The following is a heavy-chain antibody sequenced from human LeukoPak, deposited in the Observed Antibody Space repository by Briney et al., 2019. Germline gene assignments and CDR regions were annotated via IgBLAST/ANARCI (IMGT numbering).Heavy chain of an antibody. J-gene: IGHJ6*03. Sequence: SETLSLTCTVSGGSISSNYWSWIRQPPGKGLEWIGYIYYSGSTNYNPSLKSRVTISVDTSKNQFSLKLSSVTAADTAVYYCARAVAARYYYYYMDVWGKGTTVTVSS. CDR1: GGSISSNY. CDR2: IYYSGST. CDR3: ARAVAARYYYYYMDV. V-gene: IGHV4-59*01. D-gene: IGHD6-6*01.